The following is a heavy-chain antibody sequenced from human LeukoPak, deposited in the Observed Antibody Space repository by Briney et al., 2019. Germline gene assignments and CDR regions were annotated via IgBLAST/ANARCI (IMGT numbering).Heavy chain of an antibody. CDR3: AREQRIAAATDFDY. CDR2: ISSSGSTI. J-gene: IGHJ4*02. D-gene: IGHD6-13*01. CDR1: GFTFSDYY. V-gene: IGHV3-11*01. Sequence: PGGSLRLSCAASGFTFSDYYMSWIRQAPGKGLEWVSYISSSGSTIYYADSVKGRFTIFRDNAKNSLYLQMNSLRAEDTAVYYCAREQRIAAATDFDYWGQGTLVTVSS.